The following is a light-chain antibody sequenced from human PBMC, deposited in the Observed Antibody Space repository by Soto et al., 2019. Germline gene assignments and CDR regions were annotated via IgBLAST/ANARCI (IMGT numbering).Light chain of an antibody. CDR2: LCS. CDR1: QSLLHSNGYNY. V-gene: IGKV2-28*01. J-gene: IGKJ4*01. CDR3: MQALQTPLT. Sequence: DIVMTQSPLSLPFTPGEPASISCRSSQSLLHSNGYNYLDWYLQKPGQSPQLLIYLCSNRASGVPDRFSGSGSGTDFTLKISRVEAEDVGVYYCMQALQTPLTFGGGTKVEIK.